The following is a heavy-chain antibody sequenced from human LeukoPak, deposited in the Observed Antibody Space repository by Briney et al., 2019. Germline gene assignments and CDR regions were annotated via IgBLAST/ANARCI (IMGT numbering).Heavy chain of an antibody. Sequence: SVKVSCKAPGGTFSSYAISWVRQAPGQGLEWMGGIIPIFGTANYAQKFQGRVTITTDESTSTAYMELSSLRSEDTAVYYCARDSLAVAGTFDYWGQGTLVTVSS. CDR1: GGTFSSYA. CDR2: IIPIFGTA. V-gene: IGHV1-69*05. J-gene: IGHJ4*02. D-gene: IGHD6-19*01. CDR3: ARDSLAVAGTFDY.